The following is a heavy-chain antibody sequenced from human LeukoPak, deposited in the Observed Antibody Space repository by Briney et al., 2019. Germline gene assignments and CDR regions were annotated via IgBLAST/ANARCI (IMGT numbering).Heavy chain of an antibody. D-gene: IGHD3-22*01. V-gene: IGHV1-2*06. CDR2: INPNSGGT. CDR1: GYTLTDYY. CDR3: ARVGYYESSGYYEY. J-gene: IGHJ4*02. Sequence: ASVKVSCKASGYTLTDYYMHWVRQAPGQGLEWMGRINPNSGGTNYAQKFQGRVTMTRDTSISTVYVELSRLRSDDTAVYYCARVGYYESSGYYEYWGQGTLVTVSS.